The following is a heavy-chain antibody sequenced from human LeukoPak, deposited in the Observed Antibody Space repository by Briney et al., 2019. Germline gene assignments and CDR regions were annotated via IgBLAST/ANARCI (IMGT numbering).Heavy chain of an antibody. CDR2: ISYDGSNK. J-gene: IGHJ5*02. V-gene: IGHV3-30*01. CDR1: GFTFSSYA. Sequence: GGSLRLSRAASGFTFSSYAMHWVRQAPGKGLEWVAVISYDGSNKYYADSVKGRFTISRDNSKNTLYLQMNSLRAEDTAVYYCARDPDEYSSSFGWFDPWGQGTLVTVSS. D-gene: IGHD6-6*01. CDR3: ARDPDEYSSSFGWFDP.